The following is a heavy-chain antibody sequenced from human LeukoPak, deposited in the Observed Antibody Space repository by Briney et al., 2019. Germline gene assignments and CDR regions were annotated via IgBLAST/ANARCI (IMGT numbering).Heavy chain of an antibody. Sequence: PGGSLRLSCAASLXTFSQYEMNWVRQAPGKGLEWVSYINSDGITTHYADSVEGRFTISRDNAKNSLYLQMNSLRAEDTAVYYCARLVVPDYYYYYGMDVWGQGTTVTVSS. CDR1: LXTFSQYE. CDR3: ARLVVPDYYYYYGMDV. CDR2: INSDGITT. J-gene: IGHJ6*02. V-gene: IGHV3-48*03. D-gene: IGHD2-2*01.